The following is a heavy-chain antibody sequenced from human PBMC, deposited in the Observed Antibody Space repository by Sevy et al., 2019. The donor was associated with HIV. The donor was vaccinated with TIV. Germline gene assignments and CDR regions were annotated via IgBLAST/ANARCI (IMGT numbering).Heavy chain of an antibody. CDR1: GFIFSNYA. CDR3: AKDLMSGITMIVVVINPGPAGAFDI. Sequence: GGSLRLSCAASGFIFSNYAMAWVRQAPGKGLEWVSAISGSGGSTYYADSVKGRFTISRDNSKNTLYLQMNSLRAEDTAVYYCAKDLMSGITMIVVVINPGPAGAFDIWGQGTMVTVSS. J-gene: IGHJ3*02. D-gene: IGHD3-22*01. V-gene: IGHV3-23*01. CDR2: ISGSGGST.